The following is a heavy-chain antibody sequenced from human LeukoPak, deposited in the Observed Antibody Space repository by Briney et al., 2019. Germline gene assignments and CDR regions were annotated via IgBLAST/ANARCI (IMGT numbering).Heavy chain of an antibody. Sequence: PSETLSLTCAVYGGSFSGYYWSWIRQPPGKGLEWIGEINHSGSTNYNPSLKSRVTISVDTSKNQFSLKLSSVTAADTAVYYCARQDYDSIMGSMYYFDYWGQGTLVTVSS. CDR2: INHSGST. CDR3: ARQDYDSIMGSMYYFDY. CDR1: GGSFSGYY. D-gene: IGHD3-22*01. V-gene: IGHV4-34*01. J-gene: IGHJ4*02.